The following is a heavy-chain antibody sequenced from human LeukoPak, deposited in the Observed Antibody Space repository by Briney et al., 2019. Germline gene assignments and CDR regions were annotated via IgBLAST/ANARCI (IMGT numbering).Heavy chain of an antibody. D-gene: IGHD3-10*01. V-gene: IGHV4-39*01. J-gene: IGHJ4*02. CDR1: GVSITNSNYY. CDR2: IYYSGST. Sequence: PSETLSLTCTVSGVSITNSNYYWGWIRQPPGKGLEWIGRIYYSGSTYYNPSLKSRVTIFVDTSKNQFSLKLSSVTAADTAVYYCARQNFYGSGSYQPADYWGQGTLVTVSS. CDR3: ARQNFYGSGSYQPADY.